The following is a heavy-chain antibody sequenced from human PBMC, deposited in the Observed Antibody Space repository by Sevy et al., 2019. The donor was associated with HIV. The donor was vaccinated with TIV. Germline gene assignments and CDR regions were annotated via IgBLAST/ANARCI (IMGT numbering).Heavy chain of an antibody. CDR1: GFTFSGYA. D-gene: IGHD2-2*01. Sequence: GGSLRLSCAASGFTFSGYAMNWVRQAPGKGLEWVSAINGKGRSTHYADSVEDRLTISRDNSKNTLYLQMNSLRAEDTAVYYCAKTINSGGGVVPAANYYYYGLDVWGQGTTVTVSS. CDR2: INGKGRST. J-gene: IGHJ6*02. V-gene: IGHV3-23*01. CDR3: AKTINSGGGVVPAANYYYYGLDV.